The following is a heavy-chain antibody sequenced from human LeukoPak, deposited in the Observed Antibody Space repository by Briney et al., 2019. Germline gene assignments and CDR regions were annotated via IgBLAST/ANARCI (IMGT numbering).Heavy chain of an antibody. CDR2: IYTSGST. J-gene: IGHJ4*02. CDR3: ARDRYSSPTD. CDR1: GDSISSYY. V-gene: IGHV4-4*07. D-gene: IGHD6-13*01. Sequence: SETLPLTCTVSGDSISSYYWSWIRQPAGKGLEWIGRIYTSGSTNYNPSLKSRVTMSVDTSKNQFSLKLTSVTAADTAVYYCARDRYSSPTDWGQGTLVTVSS.